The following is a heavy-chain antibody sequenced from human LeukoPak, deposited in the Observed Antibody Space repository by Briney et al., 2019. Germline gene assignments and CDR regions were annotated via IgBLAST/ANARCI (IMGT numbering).Heavy chain of an antibody. V-gene: IGHV3-23*01. J-gene: IGHJ4*02. D-gene: IGHD2-15*01. Sequence: GGSLRLSCAASGFTFSSYAMSWVRQAPGKGLEWVSAISGSGGSTYYADSVKGRFTISRDNSKNTLYPQMNSLRAEDTAVYYCAKDSDVVVVAAKDYWGQGTLVTVSA. CDR3: AKDSDVVVVAAKDY. CDR1: GFTFSSYA. CDR2: ISGSGGST.